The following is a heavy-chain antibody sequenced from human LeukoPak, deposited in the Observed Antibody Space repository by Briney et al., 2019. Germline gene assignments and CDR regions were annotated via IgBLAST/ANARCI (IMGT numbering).Heavy chain of an antibody. J-gene: IGHJ4*02. CDR3: ARVSGYGEIDS. V-gene: IGHV3-74*01. CDR1: GFTFSSYW. D-gene: IGHD5-12*01. Sequence: PGGSLRLSCAASGFTFSSYWMHWVRQAPGKGLVWVSRINSDGTSASYVDSMKGRFTISRDNAKNTLYLQMTSLRTEDTAVYYCARVSGYGEIDSWGQGTLVTVSS. CDR2: INSDGTSA.